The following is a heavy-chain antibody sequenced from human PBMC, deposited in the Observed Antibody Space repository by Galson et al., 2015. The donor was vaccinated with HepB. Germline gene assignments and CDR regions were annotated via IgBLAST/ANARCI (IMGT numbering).Heavy chain of an antibody. Sequence: SVKVSCKASGGTFSSNAINWVRQAPGQGLEWMGGVNPFFGTPNYAQKFQGTLAITADESTNTAYMELSRLKSEDTAVYYCARPRSYSSSLDYWGRGTLVTVSS. D-gene: IGHD2-2*01. J-gene: IGHJ4*02. V-gene: IGHV1-69*13. CDR2: VNPFFGTP. CDR1: GGTFSSNA. CDR3: ARPRSYSSSLDY.